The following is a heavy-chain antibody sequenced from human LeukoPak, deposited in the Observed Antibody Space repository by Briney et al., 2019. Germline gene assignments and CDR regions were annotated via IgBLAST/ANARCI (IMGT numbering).Heavy chain of an antibody. V-gene: IGHV1-18*01. CDR2: ISAYNGNT. CDR3: ARVYNRGSGYENWFDP. D-gene: IGHD3-3*01. CDR1: RYTFASYA. J-gene: IGHJ5*02. Sequence: AASVKVSCKASRYTFASYAMNWVRQAPGQGLEWMGWISAYNGNTNYAQKVQGRVTMTTDTSTSTAYMELRSLRSDDTAVYYCARVYNRGSGYENWFDPWGQGTLVTVSS.